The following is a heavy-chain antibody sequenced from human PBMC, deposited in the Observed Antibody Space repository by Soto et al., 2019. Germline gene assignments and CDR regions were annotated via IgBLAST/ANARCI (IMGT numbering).Heavy chain of an antibody. Sequence: GGSLRLSCAASGFTFSSYAMSWVRQAPGKGLEWVSAISGSGGSTYYADSVKGRFTISRDNSKNTLYLQMNSLRAEDTAVYYCAKDDGDYDFWSGYSACDYWGQGTLVTVSS. D-gene: IGHD3-3*01. J-gene: IGHJ4*02. V-gene: IGHV3-23*01. CDR3: AKDDGDYDFWSGYSACDY. CDR1: GFTFSSYA. CDR2: ISGSGGST.